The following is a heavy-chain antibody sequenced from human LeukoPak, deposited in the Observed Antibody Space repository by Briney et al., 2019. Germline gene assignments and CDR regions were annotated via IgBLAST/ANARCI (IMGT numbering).Heavy chain of an antibody. Sequence: PSETLSLTCTVSGGSISSSSYYWGWIRQPPGKGLEWIGSIYYSGSTYYNPSLKSRVTISVDTFKNQFSLKLSSVTAADTAVYYCARDTPSLSFDYWGQGTLVTVSS. CDR2: IYYSGST. CDR1: GGSISSSSYY. J-gene: IGHJ4*02. D-gene: IGHD2-2*01. CDR3: ARDTPSLSFDY. V-gene: IGHV4-39*07.